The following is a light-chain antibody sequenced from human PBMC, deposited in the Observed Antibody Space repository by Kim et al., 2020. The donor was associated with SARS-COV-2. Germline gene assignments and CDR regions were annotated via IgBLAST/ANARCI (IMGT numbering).Light chain of an antibody. Sequence: DIQMTQSPSSLSASVGDRVTITCRASQTINYRLAWYQQKPGRAPKLLIHTASSLESGVPSRFTGSGSGTEFTLTISSLQPGDVATYYCQYYNVYPWTFGQGTKVDIK. J-gene: IGKJ1*01. CDR2: TAS. CDR3: QYYNVYPWT. CDR1: QTINYR. V-gene: IGKV1-5*01.